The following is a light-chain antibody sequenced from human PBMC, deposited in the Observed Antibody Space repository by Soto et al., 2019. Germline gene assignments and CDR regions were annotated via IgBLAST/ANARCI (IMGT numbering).Light chain of an antibody. J-gene: IGLJ2*01. CDR2: GND. CDR3: QSYDSSLVVSI. Sequence: QSVLTQPPSVSGAPGQRVTISCTGSNSNIGAGYDVNWYQQLPGAAPKLLIYGNDNRPSGVPDRFSGSKSGTSASLAITGLQVQDEADYYCQSYDSSLVVSIFGGGTKLTVL. V-gene: IGLV1-40*01. CDR1: NSNIGAGYD.